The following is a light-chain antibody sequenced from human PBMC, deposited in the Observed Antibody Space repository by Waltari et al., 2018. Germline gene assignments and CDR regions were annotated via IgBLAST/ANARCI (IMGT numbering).Light chain of an antibody. CDR2: GAS. Sequence: EIVLTPSPGTLSFSPGARATLSWRASQTVSSSYLAWYQQKPDQAPRLLIYGASSRATGIPDRFSGSGSGTDFTLTISRLEPEDFAVYYCQRYGSSPLITFGQGTRLEIK. J-gene: IGKJ5*01. CDR1: QTVSSSY. V-gene: IGKV3-20*01. CDR3: QRYGSSPLIT.